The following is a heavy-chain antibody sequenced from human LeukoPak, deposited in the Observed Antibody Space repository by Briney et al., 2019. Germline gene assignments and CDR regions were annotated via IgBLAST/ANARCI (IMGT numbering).Heavy chain of an antibody. V-gene: IGHV3-21*04. CDR2: ITTSSTSI. D-gene: IGHD3-22*01. Sequence: GGSLRLSCAASGFTFSSVSMNWVRQAPGKGLEWVSFITTSSTSIYYADSVKGRFTISRDNPKNTLYLQMNSLRVEDTAVYYCAKESGSSGYYDPWGQGTLVTVSS. J-gene: IGHJ5*02. CDR1: GFTFSSVS. CDR3: AKESGSSGYYDP.